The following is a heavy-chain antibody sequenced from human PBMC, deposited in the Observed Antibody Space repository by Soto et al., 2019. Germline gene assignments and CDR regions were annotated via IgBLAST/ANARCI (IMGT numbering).Heavy chain of an antibody. CDR2: IKQDGSEK. CDR3: MTTVTTFGC. D-gene: IGHD4-17*01. CDR1: GFTLSNYW. V-gene: IGHV3-7*05. J-gene: IGHJ4*02. Sequence: EVQLVESGGGLVQPGGSLRLSCTASGFTLSNYWMNWFRQAPEKGLEWVANIKQDGSEKNYVDSVKGRFTISRDNAKNSLYLQMNSLRADDTAMYYCMTTVTTFGCWGQGTLVTVSS.